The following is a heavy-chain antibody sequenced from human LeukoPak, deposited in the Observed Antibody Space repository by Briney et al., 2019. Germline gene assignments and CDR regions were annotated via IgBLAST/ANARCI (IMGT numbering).Heavy chain of an antibody. D-gene: IGHD6-13*01. CDR2: INPSGGST. Sequence: GASVKVSCKASGYTFTSYYMHWVRQAPGQGLEWMGIINPSGGSTSYAQKFQGRVTMTRDTSISTAYMELSRLRSDDTAVYYCARRSISAAAGTNWFDPWGQGTLVTVSS. CDR1: GYTFTSYY. CDR3: ARRSISAAAGTNWFDP. J-gene: IGHJ5*02. V-gene: IGHV1-46*01.